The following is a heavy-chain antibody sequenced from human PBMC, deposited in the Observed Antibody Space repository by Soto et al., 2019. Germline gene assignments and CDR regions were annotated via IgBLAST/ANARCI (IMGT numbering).Heavy chain of an antibody. CDR2: IYHSGST. Sequence: SESRCAMWPVFGCPLSSGATFDRWIRHPPGKGLEWIGYIYHSGSTYYNPSLKSRVTISVDRSKIQYSLELSSVNTADTPVALRTCVSDYWGQ. V-gene: IGHV4-30-2*01. D-gene: IGHD2-8*01. CDR1: GCPLSSGATF. J-gene: IGHJ4*02. CDR3: TCVSDY.